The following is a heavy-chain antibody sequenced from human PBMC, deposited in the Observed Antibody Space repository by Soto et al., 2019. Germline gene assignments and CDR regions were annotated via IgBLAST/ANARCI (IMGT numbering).Heavy chain of an antibody. Sequence: QVQLVQSGAEVKKPGSSVKVSCKASGGTFSSYAISWVRQAPGQGLEWMGGIIPIFGTADYAQKFQGRVTITADDFTSRAYMVLRSLRSEDTAVLYCAGHLGGNHYYYGMDVWGQGTTVTVSS. CDR2: IIPIFGTA. CDR3: AGHLGGNHYYYGMDV. D-gene: IGHD3-16*01. J-gene: IGHJ6*02. CDR1: GGTFSSYA. V-gene: IGHV1-69*12.